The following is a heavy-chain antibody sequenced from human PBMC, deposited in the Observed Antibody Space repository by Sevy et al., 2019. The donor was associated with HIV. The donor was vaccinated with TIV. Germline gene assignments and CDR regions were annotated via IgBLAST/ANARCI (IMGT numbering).Heavy chain of an antibody. D-gene: IGHD3-10*01. J-gene: IGHJ5*02. Sequence: SETLSLTCTVSGGSISSGGYYWSWIRQHPGKSLEWIGYIYYSGSTYYNPSLKSRVTISVDTSKNQFSLKLSSVTAADTAVYYCARAKGGAMVRKNWFDPWGQGTLVTVSS. CDR1: GGSISSGGYY. V-gene: IGHV4-31*03. CDR2: IYYSGST. CDR3: ARAKGGAMVRKNWFDP.